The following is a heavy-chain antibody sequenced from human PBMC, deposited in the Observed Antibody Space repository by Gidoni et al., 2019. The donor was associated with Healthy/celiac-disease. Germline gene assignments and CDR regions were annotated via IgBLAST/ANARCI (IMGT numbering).Heavy chain of an antibody. CDR1: GYTFTSYY. D-gene: IGHD3-16*01. J-gene: IGHJ6*02. V-gene: IGHV1-46*01. CDR2: INPSGGST. Sequence: QVQLVQSGAEVKKPGASVKVSCKASGYTFTSYYMHWVRQAPGQGLEWRRIINPSGGSTSYAQKFQGRVTMTRDTSTSTVYMELSSLRSEDTAVYYCAKGGTVGRDYYYYGMDVWGQGTTVTVSS. CDR3: AKGGTVGRDYYYYGMDV.